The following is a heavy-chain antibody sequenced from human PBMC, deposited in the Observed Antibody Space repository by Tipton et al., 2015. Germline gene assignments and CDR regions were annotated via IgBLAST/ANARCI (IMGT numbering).Heavy chain of an antibody. CDR2: ISGGGDRT. J-gene: IGHJ5*02. CDR3: AKEGILCCVNWFDP. CDR1: GFTFSSYA. V-gene: IGHV3-23*01. Sequence: SLRLSCAGSGFTFSSYAMSWVRQAPGKGLEWVSAISGGGDRTFYADSVKGRFTISRDSSKNTLYLQMNSLRAEDTAVYYCAKEGILCCVNWFDPWGQGTLVTVST. D-gene: IGHD2-8*02.